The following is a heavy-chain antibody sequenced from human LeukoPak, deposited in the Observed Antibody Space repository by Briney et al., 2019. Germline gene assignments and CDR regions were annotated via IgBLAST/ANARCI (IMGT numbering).Heavy chain of an antibody. J-gene: IGHJ4*02. CDR3: VSFYETY. CDR2: INSDGSWT. CDR1: GNYW. Sequence: GGSLRLSRAASGNYWMHWVRQAPGKGLVWVSHINSDGSWTSYADSVKGRFTISRDNAKNTVYLQMNSLRAEDTAVYYCVSFYETYWGRGTLVTVSS. V-gene: IGHV3-74*01. D-gene: IGHD2/OR15-2a*01.